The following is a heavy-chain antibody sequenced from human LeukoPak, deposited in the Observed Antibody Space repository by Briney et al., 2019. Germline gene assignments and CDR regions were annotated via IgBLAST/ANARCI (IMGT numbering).Heavy chain of an antibody. CDR2: IYTSGGT. V-gene: IGHV4-61*02. D-gene: IGHD6-13*01. CDR1: GGSISSASYY. Sequence: PSRTLSLTCTVSGGSISSASYYWSWIRQPAGKGLEWIGRIYTSGGTNYNPSLKSRVTISVDTSKNQFSLKLSSVTAADTAVYYCAMRERLAAAFDYWGQGTLVTVSS. J-gene: IGHJ4*02. CDR3: AMRERLAAAFDY.